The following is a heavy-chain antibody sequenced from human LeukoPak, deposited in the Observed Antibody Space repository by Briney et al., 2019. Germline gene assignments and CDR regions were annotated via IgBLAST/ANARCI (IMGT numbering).Heavy chain of an antibody. J-gene: IGHJ4*02. Sequence: GGSLRLFCAASGFTFSSYAMSWARQAPGKGLEWVSAISGSGGSTYYADSVKGRFNISRDNSKNTLYLQMNSLRAEDTAVYYCDGYSYGGDYWGQGTLVTVSS. CDR1: GFTFSSYA. D-gene: IGHD5-18*01. CDR3: DGYSYGGDY. V-gene: IGHV3-23*01. CDR2: ISGSGGST.